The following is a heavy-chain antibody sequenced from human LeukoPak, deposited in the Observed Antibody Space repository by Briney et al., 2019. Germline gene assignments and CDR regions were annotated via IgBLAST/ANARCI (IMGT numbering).Heavy chain of an antibody. Sequence: PGGSLRLSCAASGFTFSSYGMSWVRPAPGKGLEWVSAISGSGGSTYYADSVKGRFTISRDNSKNTLYLQMNRLKTEDTAVYYCTPHGRGDYAPLGGVDYWSQGTLVTISS. CDR3: TPHGRGDYAPLGGVDY. J-gene: IGHJ4*02. V-gene: IGHV3-23*01. D-gene: IGHD4-17*01. CDR2: ISGSGGST. CDR1: GFTFSSYG.